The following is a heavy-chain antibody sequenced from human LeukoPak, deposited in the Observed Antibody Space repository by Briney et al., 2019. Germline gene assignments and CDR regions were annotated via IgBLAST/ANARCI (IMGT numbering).Heavy chain of an antibody. Sequence: GGSLRLSCAASGFTFSSYAMSWVRQAPGKGLEWASAISGSGGSTYYADSVKGRFTISRDNSKNTLYLQMNSLRAEDTAVYYCAKDLGNYSGFPEAFDIWGQGTMVTVSS. CDR1: GFTFSSYA. CDR3: AKDLGNYSGFPEAFDI. D-gene: IGHD2-21*01. CDR2: ISGSGGST. J-gene: IGHJ3*02. V-gene: IGHV3-23*01.